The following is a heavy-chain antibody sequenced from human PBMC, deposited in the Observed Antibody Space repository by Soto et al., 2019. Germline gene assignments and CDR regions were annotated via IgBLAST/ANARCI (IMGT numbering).Heavy chain of an antibody. Sequence: QVQLVESGGGVVQPGRFLRLSCAASGFTFSSYGMHWVRQAPGKGLEWVAVISYDGSNKYYADSVKGRFTISRDNSKNTLYLQMNSLRAEDTAVYYCAKRYYDSSGYYSTFDYWGQGTLVTVSS. CDR1: GFTFSSYG. CDR2: ISYDGSNK. J-gene: IGHJ4*02. CDR3: AKRYYDSSGYYSTFDY. D-gene: IGHD3-22*01. V-gene: IGHV3-30*18.